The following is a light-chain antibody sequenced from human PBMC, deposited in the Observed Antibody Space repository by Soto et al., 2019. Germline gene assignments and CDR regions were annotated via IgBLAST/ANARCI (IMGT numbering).Light chain of an antibody. V-gene: IGLV1-51*01. CDR1: SSNNGNNY. CDR2: DNN. Sequence: QSVWTQPPSVSAAPGQKVTISCSGSSSNNGNNYVSWYQQLPGTAPKLLIYDNNQRPSGIPDRFSGSKSGTSATLGITGLQTGDEADYYCGTWDSSLSAFVFGTGTKLTVL. CDR3: GTWDSSLSAFV. J-gene: IGLJ1*01.